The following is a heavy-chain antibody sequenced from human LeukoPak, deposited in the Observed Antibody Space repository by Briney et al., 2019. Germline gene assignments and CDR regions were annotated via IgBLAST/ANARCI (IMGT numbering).Heavy chain of an antibody. CDR2: IKQDGSEK. J-gene: IGHJ4*02. V-gene: IGHV3-7*01. D-gene: IGHD4-23*01. CDR3: ASRNYGGSPLPLDY. CDR1: GFTFSNYW. Sequence: YPGGPLRLFCGVSGFTFSNYWMIWLRQTPGKALEGVASIKQDGSEKYYVDSVKGRFTISRDNAKNSLYLQMNSLRAEDTAVYYCASRNYGGSPLPLDYWGQGTLVTVSS.